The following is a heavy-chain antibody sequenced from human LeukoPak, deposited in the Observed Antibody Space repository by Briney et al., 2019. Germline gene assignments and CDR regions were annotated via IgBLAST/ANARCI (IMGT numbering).Heavy chain of an antibody. V-gene: IGHV4-39*07. CDR1: GGSISSSSYY. CDR3: ARTNWNPDAFDI. D-gene: IGHD1-1*01. J-gene: IGHJ3*02. Sequence: PSETLSLTCTVSGGSISSSSYYWGWIRQPPGKGLEWIGSIYYSGSTYYNPSLKSRVTISVDTSKNQFSLKLSSVTAADTAVYYCARTNWNPDAFDIWGQGTMVTVSS. CDR2: IYYSGST.